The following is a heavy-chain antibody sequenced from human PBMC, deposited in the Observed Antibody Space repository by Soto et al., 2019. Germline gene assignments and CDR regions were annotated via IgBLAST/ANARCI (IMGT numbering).Heavy chain of an antibody. Sequence: PGGSLRLSCAASGFTFSSYGMHWVRQAPGKGLEWVAVISYDGSNKYYADSVKGRFTISRDNSKNTLYLQMNSLRAEDTAVYYCAKDYGYGSGDPWGQGTLVTVSS. J-gene: IGHJ5*02. CDR3: AKDYGYGSGDP. CDR1: GFTFSSYG. D-gene: IGHD3-10*01. V-gene: IGHV3-30*18. CDR2: ISYDGSNK.